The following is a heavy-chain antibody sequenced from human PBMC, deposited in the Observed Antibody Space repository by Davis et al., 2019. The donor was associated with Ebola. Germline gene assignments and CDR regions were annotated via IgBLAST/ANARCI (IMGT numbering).Heavy chain of an antibody. CDR3: VKDRWSEDVSYWFDP. Sequence: GESLKISCSASGFSFRNYAMHWVRQTSGKGLEWLAVITSQGGTTYYADSVKGRFTISRDHSKNTLYLQLSSLRVEDTAVYFCVKDRWSEDVSYWFDPWGQGTLVNVSS. V-gene: IGHV3-64D*06. CDR2: ITSQGGTT. J-gene: IGHJ5*02. CDR1: GFSFRNYA.